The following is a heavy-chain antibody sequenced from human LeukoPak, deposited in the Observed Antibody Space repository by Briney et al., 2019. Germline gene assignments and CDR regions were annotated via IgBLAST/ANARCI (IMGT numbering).Heavy chain of an antibody. CDR2: MNPNSGNT. J-gene: IGHJ4*02. Sequence: ASVKVSCKASGYTFTSYDINWVRQATGQGLEWMGWMNPNSGNTGYAQKFQGRVTMTRNTSISTAYMELSSLRSEDTAVYYCARGSGSYYNSDYWGQGTLATVSS. CDR3: ARGSGSYYNSDY. D-gene: IGHD3-10*01. CDR1: GYTFTSYD. V-gene: IGHV1-8*01.